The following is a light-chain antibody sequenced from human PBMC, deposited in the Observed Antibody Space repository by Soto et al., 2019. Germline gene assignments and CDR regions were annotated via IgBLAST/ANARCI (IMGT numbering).Light chain of an antibody. Sequence: QSVLTQPLSASGTPGQRVTISCSGSSSNIGSNTVNWYQQLPGTAPKLLIHTNNQWPSGVPDRFSGSKSGTSASLAIGGLQSEDEADYYCAAWDDSLNGPVFGGGTKLTVL. CDR2: TNN. J-gene: IGLJ3*02. V-gene: IGLV1-44*01. CDR1: SSNIGSNT. CDR3: AAWDDSLNGPV.